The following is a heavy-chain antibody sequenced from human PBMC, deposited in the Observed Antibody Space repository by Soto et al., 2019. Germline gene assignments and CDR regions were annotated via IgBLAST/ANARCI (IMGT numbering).Heavy chain of an antibody. CDR1: GGSVSSGSHY. Sequence: PSETLSLTCTVSGGSVSSGSHYWSWIRQPPGKGLEWIGYIYYTGNTNYNPFLLSRVTISVDTSKNQFSLRLSSVTAADTAVYYCARGEYCSGDTCPGYSYYYYGMDVWGQGTTVTVSS. CDR3: ARGEYCSGDTCPGYSYYYYGMDV. V-gene: IGHV4-61*01. D-gene: IGHD2-15*01. CDR2: IYYTGNT. J-gene: IGHJ6*02.